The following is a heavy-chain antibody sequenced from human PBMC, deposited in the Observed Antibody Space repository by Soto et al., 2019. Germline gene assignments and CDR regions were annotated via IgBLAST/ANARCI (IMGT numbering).Heavy chain of an antibody. CDR3: ARELPPVDY. CDR2: ISAYNGNT. V-gene: IGHV1-18*01. Sequence: QVQLVQSGAEVKKPGASVKVSCKASGYTFTSYAISWVRQAPGQGLEGMGWISAYNGNTNYAQKLQGRVTMNTDTSTSTAYMELRSQRSDDTGVYYRARELPPVDYWGQGTLVTVSS. CDR1: GYTFTSYA. J-gene: IGHJ4*02.